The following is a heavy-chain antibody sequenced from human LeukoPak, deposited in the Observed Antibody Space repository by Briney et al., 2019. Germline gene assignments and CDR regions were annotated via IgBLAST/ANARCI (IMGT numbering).Heavy chain of an antibody. CDR2: IHGSGNT. J-gene: IGHJ5*02. D-gene: IGHD2-15*01. Sequence: SETLSLTCSVSGGSISDSYWSWVRQPPGKGLEWIGYIHGSGNTKYNPSLKSRVTISVDTSTNQFSLKLSSVTAADTAVYYCARLSRYCSGGSCYGENWFDPWGQGTLVTVSS. CDR3: ARLSRYCSGGSCYGENWFDP. CDR1: GGSISDSY. V-gene: IGHV4-59*01.